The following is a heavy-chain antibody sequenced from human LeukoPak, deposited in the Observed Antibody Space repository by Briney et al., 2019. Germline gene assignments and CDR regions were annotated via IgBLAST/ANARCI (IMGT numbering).Heavy chain of an antibody. V-gene: IGHV1-8*01. J-gene: IGHJ4*02. CDR1: GYTFTSYD. CDR3: ARGPHILRYFDWLLYDPMFFDY. CDR2: MNPNSGNT. D-gene: IGHD3-9*01. Sequence: ASVTVSCKASGYTFTSYDINWVRQATGQGLEWMGWMNPNSGNTGYAQKFQGRVTMTRNTSISTAYMELSSLRSEDTAVYYCARGPHILRYFDWLLYDPMFFDYWGQGTLVTVSS.